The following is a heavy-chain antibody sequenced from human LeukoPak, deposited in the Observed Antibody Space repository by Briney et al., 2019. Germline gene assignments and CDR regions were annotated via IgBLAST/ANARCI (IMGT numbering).Heavy chain of an antibody. CDR1: GFTFSSYS. D-gene: IGHD7-27*01. V-gene: IGHV3-21*01. CDR2: ISSSSSYI. J-gene: IGHJ3*02. CDR3: ARDFRPLGAFDI. Sequence: GSLRLSCAASGFTFSSYSMNWVRQAPGKGLEWVSSISSSSSYIYYADSVKGRFTISRDSAKNSLYLQMNSLRAEDTAVYYCARDFRPLGAFDIWGQGTMVTVSS.